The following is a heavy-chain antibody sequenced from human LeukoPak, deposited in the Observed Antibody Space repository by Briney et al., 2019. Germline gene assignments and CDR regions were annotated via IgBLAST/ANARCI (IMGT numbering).Heavy chain of an antibody. Sequence: SETLSLTCTVSGGSISSYYWSWIRQPPGKGLEWIGYIYYSGSTNYNPSLKSRVTISVDTSKNQFSLKLSSVTAADTAVYYCARMRDGYNYDYYFDYWRQGTLVTVSS. CDR2: IYYSGST. CDR1: GGSISSYY. J-gene: IGHJ4*02. CDR3: ARMRDGYNYDYYFDY. D-gene: IGHD5-24*01. V-gene: IGHV4-59*01.